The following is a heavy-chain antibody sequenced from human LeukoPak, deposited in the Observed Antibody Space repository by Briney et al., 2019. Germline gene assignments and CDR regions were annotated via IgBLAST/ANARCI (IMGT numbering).Heavy chain of an antibody. CDR3: AKDRSKGYGSGSSYIRAQKYYFDY. V-gene: IGHV3-23*01. CDR1: GFTFNTYA. Sequence: GGSLRLSCAASGFTFNTYAMSWVRQAPGKGLEWVSDISGSGRSTFYADSVKGRFTISRDNSKNTLYLQMNSLRAEDTAVYYCAKDRSKGYGSGSSYIRAQKYYFDYWGQGTLVTVSS. CDR2: ISGSGRST. D-gene: IGHD3-10*01. J-gene: IGHJ4*02.